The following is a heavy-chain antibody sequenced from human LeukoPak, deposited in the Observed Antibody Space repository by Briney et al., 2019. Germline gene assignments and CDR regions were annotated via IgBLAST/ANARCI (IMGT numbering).Heavy chain of an antibody. Sequence: SETLSLTCSVSGGSISSSTYYWGWIRQPPGKGLEWIGNIYNSGSTYYNPSLKSRVTISVDTSKNQFSLKLSSVTAADTAVYYCARDRAELAPGSPPYFQHWGQGTLVTVSS. CDR2: IYNSGST. J-gene: IGHJ1*01. CDR1: GGSISSSTYY. CDR3: ARDRAELAPGSPPYFQH. V-gene: IGHV4-39*02. D-gene: IGHD6-13*01.